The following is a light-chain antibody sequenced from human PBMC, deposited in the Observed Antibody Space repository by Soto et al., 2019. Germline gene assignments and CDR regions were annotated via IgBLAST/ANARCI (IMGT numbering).Light chain of an antibody. Sequence: EIVLTQSPGTLSLSPGEIATLSCRASQTVSSAYLGWYQQKPGQAPRLLIYGTSSRATGIPDRFSGSGSGTDFTLTISRLETEDFAVYYCQQYDSFPLIAFGQGTRLEIK. J-gene: IGKJ5*01. CDR1: QTVSSAY. CDR3: QQYDSFPLIA. CDR2: GTS. V-gene: IGKV3-20*01.